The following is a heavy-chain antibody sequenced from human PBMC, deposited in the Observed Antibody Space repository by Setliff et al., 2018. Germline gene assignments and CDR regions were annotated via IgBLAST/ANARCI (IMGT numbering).Heavy chain of an antibody. CDR2: ISSSGSTI. CDR3: ASSLPQLFDWSLSPFDY. CDR1: GFTFSDYY. J-gene: IGHJ4*02. D-gene: IGHD3-9*01. Sequence: GGSLRLSCAASGFTFSDYYMSWIRQAPGKGLEWVSYISSSGSTIYYADSVKGRFTISRDNAKNSLYLQMNSLRAEDTAVYYCASSLPQLFDWSLSPFDYWGQGTLVTVSS. V-gene: IGHV3-11*01.